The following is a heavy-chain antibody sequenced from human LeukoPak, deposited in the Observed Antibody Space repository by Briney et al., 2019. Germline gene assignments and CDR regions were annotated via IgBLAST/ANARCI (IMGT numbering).Heavy chain of an antibody. Sequence: PSETLSLTCTVSGGSISGYYWSWIRQPAGKELEWIGRIYTTGSTNYNPSLKSRVTVSVDTSKNHFSLRLNSVTAADTAVYYCARGAWSNNAFDIWGQGTMVTVSS. J-gene: IGHJ3*02. V-gene: IGHV4-4*07. CDR2: IYTTGST. D-gene: IGHD2-8*02. CDR1: GGSISGYY. CDR3: ARGAWSNNAFDI.